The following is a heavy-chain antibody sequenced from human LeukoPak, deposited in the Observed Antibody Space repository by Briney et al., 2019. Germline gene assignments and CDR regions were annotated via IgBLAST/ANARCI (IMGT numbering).Heavy chain of an antibody. CDR1: GGSISSYY. CDR3: ARGRGYSGYDPRGPLDY. J-gene: IGHJ4*02. CDR2: ISYTDST. Sequence: PSETLSLTCTVSGGSISSYYWSWVRQPPGKGLEWIGYISYTDSTNYNPSLKSRATISVDMSKNQFSLKLSSVTAADTAVYYCARGRGYSGYDPRGPLDYWGQGTLVTVSS. V-gene: IGHV4-59*12. D-gene: IGHD5-12*01.